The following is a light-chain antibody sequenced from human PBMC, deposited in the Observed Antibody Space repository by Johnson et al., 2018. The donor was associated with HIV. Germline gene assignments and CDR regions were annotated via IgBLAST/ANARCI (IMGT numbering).Light chain of an antibody. CDR1: SSNIGSNY. CDR2: DNN. J-gene: IGLJ1*01. V-gene: IGLV1-51*01. Sequence: QSVLTQPHSVSAAPGQKVTISCSGSSSNIGSNYVSWYQQVPGTAPKLLIYDNNKRPSGIPDRFSGSKSGTSATLGITGLQTGDEADYYCGTWDSSLSAVSYAFGTGTKVTVL. CDR3: GTWDSSLSAVSYA.